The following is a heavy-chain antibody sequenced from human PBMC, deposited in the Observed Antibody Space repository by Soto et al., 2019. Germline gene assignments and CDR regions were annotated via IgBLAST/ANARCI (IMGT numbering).Heavy chain of an antibody. J-gene: IGHJ4*02. CDR2: IYYSGST. CDR1: GGSISSYY. D-gene: IGHD3-22*01. CDR3: ARSLYYYDSSGYSFDY. V-gene: IGHV4-59*01. Sequence: SETLTLTCTFSGGSISSYYWSWIRQPPGKGLEWIGYIYYSGSTNYNPSLKSRVTISVDTSKNQFSLKLSSVTAADTAVYYCARSLYYYDSSGYSFDYWGQGTLVTVSS.